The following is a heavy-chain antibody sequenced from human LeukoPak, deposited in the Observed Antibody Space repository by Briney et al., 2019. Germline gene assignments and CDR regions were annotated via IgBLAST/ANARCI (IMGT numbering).Heavy chain of an antibody. V-gene: IGHV1-2*02. Sequence: ASVKVSCKASGYTFSDYYMHWVRQAPGQGLEWMGWINPNSGGTNYAQKFEGRVTMTRDTSITTAYMELSRLTSDDMAVYYCAREDSGWYVDYWGQGTLVTVSS. CDR2: INPNSGGT. CDR1: GYTFSDYY. J-gene: IGHJ4*02. D-gene: IGHD6-19*01. CDR3: AREDSGWYVDY.